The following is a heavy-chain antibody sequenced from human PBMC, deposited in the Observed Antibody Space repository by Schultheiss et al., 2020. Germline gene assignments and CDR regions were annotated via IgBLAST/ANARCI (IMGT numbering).Heavy chain of an antibody. J-gene: IGHJ5*02. CDR3: ARDGTYYYDSIMFDP. Sequence: GGSLRLSCAASGFTFSSYSMNWVRQAPGKGLEWVSYISSSSSTIYYADSVKGRFTISRDNAKNSLYLQMNSLRAEDTAVYYCARDGTYYYDSIMFDPWGQGTLVNV. V-gene: IGHV3-48*01. CDR2: ISSSSSTI. CDR1: GFTFSSYS. D-gene: IGHD3-22*01.